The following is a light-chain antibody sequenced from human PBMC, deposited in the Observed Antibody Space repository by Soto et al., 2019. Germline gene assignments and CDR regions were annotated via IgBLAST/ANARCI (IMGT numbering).Light chain of an antibody. V-gene: IGKV1-5*01. Sequence: DIQMTQSPSTLSASVGDRVTITCRASQSISGWLAWYQQKPGKAANLLISDASSLERGVPSRFSGSVSGTEFTLTISGLQPDEFATSYCQQYSSYSSFGQGTKLEIK. CDR2: DAS. CDR1: QSISGW. J-gene: IGKJ2*01. CDR3: QQYSSYSS.